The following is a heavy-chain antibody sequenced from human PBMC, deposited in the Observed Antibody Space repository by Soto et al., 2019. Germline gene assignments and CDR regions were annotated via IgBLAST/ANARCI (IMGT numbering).Heavy chain of an antibody. CDR2: ISYDGSNK. D-gene: IGHD3-10*01. CDR3: AKDVADPGDAFDI. Sequence: GGSLRLSCAASGFTFSSYGMHWVRQAPGKGLEWVAVISYDGSNKYYADSVKGRFTISRDNSKNTLYLQMNSLRAEDTAVYYCAKDVADPGDAFDIWGQGTMVTVSS. J-gene: IGHJ3*02. V-gene: IGHV3-30*18. CDR1: GFTFSSYG.